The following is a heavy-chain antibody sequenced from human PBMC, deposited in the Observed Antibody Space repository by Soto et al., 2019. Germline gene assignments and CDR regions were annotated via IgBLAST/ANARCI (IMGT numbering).Heavy chain of an antibody. Sequence: QVQLVQSGADVKKPGASVKVSCKASGYNFTNYGISWVRQAPGQGLEWMGWISPHNDRTKYARRFQDRVTMTTETPTITVYMELGSLRSDDTDVYYCARDLYYSSGRYFDHDAFDIWGQGTVVTVSS. CDR3: ARDLYYSSGRYFDHDAFDI. J-gene: IGHJ3*02. D-gene: IGHD6-19*01. V-gene: IGHV1-18*01. CDR2: ISPHNDRT. CDR1: GYNFTNYG.